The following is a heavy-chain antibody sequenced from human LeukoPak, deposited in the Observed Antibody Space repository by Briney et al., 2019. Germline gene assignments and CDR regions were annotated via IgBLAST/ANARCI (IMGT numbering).Heavy chain of an antibody. Sequence: PGGSLRLSCAASGFTFDDYAMHWVRQAPGKGLEWVSGISWNSGSIGYADSVKGRFTISRDNAKNSLYLQMNSLRAEDTALYYCAKGATGYSSGWAAFDIWGQGTMVTVSS. D-gene: IGHD6-19*01. J-gene: IGHJ3*02. CDR2: ISWNSGSI. CDR3: AKGATGYSSGWAAFDI. V-gene: IGHV3-9*01. CDR1: GFTFDDYA.